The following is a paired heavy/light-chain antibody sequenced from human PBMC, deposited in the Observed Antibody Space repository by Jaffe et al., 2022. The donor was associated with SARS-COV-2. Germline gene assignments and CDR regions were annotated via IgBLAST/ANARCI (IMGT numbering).Heavy chain of an antibody. J-gene: IGHJ4*02. Sequence: QVQLQESGPGLVKPSQTVSLTCTVSGDSISSGTYFWNWIRQPAGKGLEWIGRIYTTGRTNYNPSLKSRVTISGDTSKNQFSLKLTSVTAADTAVYYCAREVAAITGFFDWWGQGALVTVSS. V-gene: IGHV4-61*02. D-gene: IGHD5-12*01. CDR3: AREVAAITGFFDW. CDR2: IYTTGRT. CDR1: GDSISSGTYF.
Light chain of an antibody. CDR1: SGSVSTANY. V-gene: IGLV8-61*01. Sequence: QTVVTQEPSFSVSPGGTVILTCGLSSGSVSTANYPGWYQQSPGQAPRTLIYSTNTRSSGVPDRFSGSILGNKAALTITGAQADDECDYYCVLYMGSGIYVFGTGTKVTVL. J-gene: IGLJ1*01. CDR2: STN. CDR3: VLYMGSGIYV.